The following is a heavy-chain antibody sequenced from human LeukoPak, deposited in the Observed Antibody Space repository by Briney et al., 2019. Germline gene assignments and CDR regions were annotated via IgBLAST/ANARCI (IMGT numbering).Heavy chain of an antibody. Sequence: GASVKVSCKASGYTSSSYVISWVRQAPGQGLEWMGWISAYNGKAKYAQKLQGRVTMTTETSTSTAYMELRSLRSDDTAVYYCARARQQLVWANWFDPWGQGTLVTVSS. D-gene: IGHD6-13*01. V-gene: IGHV1-18*01. CDR1: GYTSSSYV. CDR3: ARARQQLVWANWFDP. CDR2: ISAYNGKA. J-gene: IGHJ5*02.